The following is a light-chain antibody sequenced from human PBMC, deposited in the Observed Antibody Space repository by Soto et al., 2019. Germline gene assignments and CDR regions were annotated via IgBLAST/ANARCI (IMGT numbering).Light chain of an antibody. J-gene: IGKJ5*01. CDR3: QQRSNPSIT. CDR1: QSVSSY. CDR2: DAS. Sequence: EIVLTQSPATLSLSPGEKATLSCRASQSVSSYLAWYQQKPGQAPRLLIYDASNRATGIPARFSGSGSGTDFTLTISSLEPEDFAVYYCQQRSNPSITFGQGTRL. V-gene: IGKV3-11*01.